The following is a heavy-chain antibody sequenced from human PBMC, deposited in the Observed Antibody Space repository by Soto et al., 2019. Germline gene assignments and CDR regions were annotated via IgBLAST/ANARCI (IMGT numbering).Heavy chain of an antibody. CDR3: ARGEDAFFYYGLDV. J-gene: IGHJ6*02. CDR1: GGSITSSY. CDR2: IYDTGISGYTPST. V-gene: IGHV4-59*01. Sequence: PSETLSLTCTVSGGSITSSYWSWIRRPPGKGREWIAYIYDTGISGYTPSTSYNPSLKRRVTMSVDTSKSHFSLKLPSVTAADTAVYYCARGEDAFFYYGLDVWGQGITVTVSS.